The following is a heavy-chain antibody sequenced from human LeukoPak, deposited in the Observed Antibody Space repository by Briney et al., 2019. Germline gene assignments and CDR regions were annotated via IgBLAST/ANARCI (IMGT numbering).Heavy chain of an antibody. J-gene: IGHJ5*02. CDR1: GYSFINYW. CDR3: ARLSSTSRGVPDAKDWFDP. V-gene: IGHV5-51*01. CDR2: IYPGDSDI. D-gene: IGHD2-2*01. Sequence: KTGESLKISCEASGYSFINYWIGWVRQMPGKGLEWMGTIYPGDSDIRYGPSFQGQVSISADKSTSTAYVQWSSLKASDTAIYYCARLSSTSRGVPDAKDWFDPWGQGTLVTVSS.